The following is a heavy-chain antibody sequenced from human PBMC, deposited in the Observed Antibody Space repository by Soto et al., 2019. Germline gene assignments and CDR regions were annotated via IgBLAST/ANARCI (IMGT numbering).Heavy chain of an antibody. J-gene: IGHJ4*02. Sequence: QLQLQESGPGLVKPSETLSLTCSVSDDSINSDKYYWGWLRPPPGKGLEWIGSIYYRGNAYYNPSLQTRVTISLVKSTSKFSLKLNSVTAADSAVYFCARLEGLATISYYFDFWGPGALVTVSS. CDR1: DDSINSDKYY. D-gene: IGHD5-12*01. CDR2: IYYRGNA. V-gene: IGHV4-39*01. CDR3: ARLEGLATISYYFDF.